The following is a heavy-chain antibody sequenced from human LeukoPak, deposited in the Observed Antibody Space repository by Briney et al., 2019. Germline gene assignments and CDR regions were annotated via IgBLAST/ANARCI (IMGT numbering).Heavy chain of an antibody. Sequence: GGSLRLSCAASGFTFSSYWMSWDRQAPGKGLEWVANINQDGSEKHYVDSVKGRFTISRDNAKNSLYLQMNSLRAEDTAVYYCAANGGPFDFWGQGTLVTVSS. CDR3: AANGGPFDF. J-gene: IGHJ4*02. D-gene: IGHD4-23*01. CDR2: INQDGSEK. CDR1: GFTFSSYW. V-gene: IGHV3-7*05.